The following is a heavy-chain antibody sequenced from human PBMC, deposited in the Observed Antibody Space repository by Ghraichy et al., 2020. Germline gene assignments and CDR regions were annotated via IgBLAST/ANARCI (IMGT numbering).Heavy chain of an antibody. J-gene: IGHJ4*02. D-gene: IGHD3-10*01. V-gene: IGHV3-21*01. CDR1: GFTFSSYS. CDR2: ISSSSSYI. CDR3: ARDSILWCGELLSFPIFDD. Sequence: GGSLRLSCAASGFTFSSYSMNWVRQAPGKGLEWVSSISSSSSYIYYADSVKGRFTISRDNAKNSLYLQMNSLRAEDTAVYYCARDSILWCGELLSFPIFDDGGQGSLVTV.